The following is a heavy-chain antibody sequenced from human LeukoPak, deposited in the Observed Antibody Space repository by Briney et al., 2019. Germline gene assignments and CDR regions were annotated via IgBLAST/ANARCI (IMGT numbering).Heavy chain of an antibody. V-gene: IGHV1-2*02. CDR2: INPNSGDT. CDR3: ARSKDILTGYCFDY. D-gene: IGHD3-9*01. Sequence: ASVKVSCKASGYSFTGYYMHWVRQAPGQGLEWMGWINPNSGDTKYAQKFQGRVTMTRDTSISTAYMELSRLRSDDTAVYYCARSKDILTGYCFDYWGQGTLVTVSS. J-gene: IGHJ4*02. CDR1: GYSFTGYY.